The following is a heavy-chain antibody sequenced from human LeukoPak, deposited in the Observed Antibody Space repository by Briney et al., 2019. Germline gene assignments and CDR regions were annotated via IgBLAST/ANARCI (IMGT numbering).Heavy chain of an antibody. V-gene: IGHV3-23*01. CDR2: IGGSGGNT. CDR3: ARDKEGGDNFDY. D-gene: IGHD3-16*01. CDR1: GFTFSSYA. Sequence: GGSLRLSCAASGFTFSSYAMSWVRQAPGKGLEWVSTIGGSGGNTYYADSVKGRFTISRDNSKNTLYLQMNSLRAEDTAVYYCARDKEGGDNFDYWGQGTLVTVSS. J-gene: IGHJ4*02.